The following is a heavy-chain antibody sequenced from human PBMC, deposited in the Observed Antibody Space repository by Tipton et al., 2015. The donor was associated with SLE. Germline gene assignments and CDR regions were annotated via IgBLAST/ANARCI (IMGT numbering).Heavy chain of an antibody. CDR2: VSHTGST. J-gene: IGHJ4*02. Sequence: TLSLTCTVSGGSISSSSYYWGWIRQPPGRGLEWIGSVSHTGSTSYNPSLKSRVTISVDMSKNQFSLRLTSVTAADTALYYCATERIGGSPFDYWGQGTLVTVSS. CDR3: ATERIGGSPFDY. CDR1: GGSISSSSYY. D-gene: IGHD3-16*01. V-gene: IGHV4-39*02.